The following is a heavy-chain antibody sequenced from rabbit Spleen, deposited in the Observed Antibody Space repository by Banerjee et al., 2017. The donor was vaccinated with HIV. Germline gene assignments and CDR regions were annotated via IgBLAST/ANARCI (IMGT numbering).Heavy chain of an antibody. D-gene: IGHD8-1*01. CDR3: ARLFAGGGLNGFAL. CDR2: IYTGSGGST. Sequence: QAQLVESGGVLVPPECSLTLTSTASGVSFSSNYYICWVHQAPGKGLERIGCIYTGSGGSTYYASWAKGRFTISKTSSTTVTLQMTSLTAADTATYFCARLFAGGGLNGFALWGPGTLVTVS. J-gene: IGHJ4*01. V-gene: IGHV1S45*01. CDR1: GVSFSSNYY.